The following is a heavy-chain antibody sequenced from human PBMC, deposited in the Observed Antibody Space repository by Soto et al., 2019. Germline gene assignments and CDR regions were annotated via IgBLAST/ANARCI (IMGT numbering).Heavy chain of an antibody. CDR2: ISGSGGST. Sequence: PVGSLRLSCAASGFTFSSYAMSWVRQAPGKGLEWVSAISGSGGSTYYADSVKGRFTISRDNSKNTLYLQMNSLRAEDTAVYYCAKDLAVGVLRYYYGMDVWGQGTTVTVSS. CDR1: GFTFSSYA. V-gene: IGHV3-23*01. J-gene: IGHJ6*02. CDR3: AKDLAVGVLRYYYGMDV. D-gene: IGHD2-15*01.